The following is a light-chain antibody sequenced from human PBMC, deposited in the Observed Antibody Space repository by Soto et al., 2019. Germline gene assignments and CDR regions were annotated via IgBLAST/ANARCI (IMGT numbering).Light chain of an antibody. Sequence: QSALTQPASVSGSPGQSITISCTGTSSDIGGYNFVSWYRQHPGKAPKLLIYAVTNRPSGIPDRSSGSKSGNTASLTISGLQAEDEADYYCTSYTTSSTLVFGGGTKLTVL. CDR2: AVT. V-gene: IGLV2-14*01. CDR3: TSYTTSSTLV. J-gene: IGLJ2*01. CDR1: SSDIGGYNF.